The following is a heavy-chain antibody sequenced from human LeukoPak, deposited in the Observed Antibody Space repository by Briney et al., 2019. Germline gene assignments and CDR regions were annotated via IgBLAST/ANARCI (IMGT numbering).Heavy chain of an antibody. J-gene: IGHJ4*02. CDR1: AGSISSNY. Sequence: SETLSPTCILAAGSISSNYWSWVRQPPGNGLEWIGYMYNSGRTNYNPSLKRRVTISVDTSKNEFSLKLSSVTAADTAVYYCAGMAMVISAFDHWGQGTLVTVSS. CDR2: MYNSGRT. V-gene: IGHV4-59*01. D-gene: IGHD5-18*01. CDR3: AGMAMVISAFDH.